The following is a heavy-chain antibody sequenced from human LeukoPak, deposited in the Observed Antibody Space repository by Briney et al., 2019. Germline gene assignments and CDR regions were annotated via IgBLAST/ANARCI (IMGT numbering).Heavy chain of an antibody. CDR1: GGSFSGYY. Sequence: PSETLSLTCAVYGGSFSGYYWSWIRQPPAKGQEWNGEINHSGSTNYNPTLKSRVAISVDTSKNQFSLKLSSVTAADTAVYYCARGGYRSSTSCYWSTRPFDYWGQGTLVTVSS. J-gene: IGHJ4*02. V-gene: IGHV4-34*01. CDR2: INHSGST. CDR3: ARGGYRSSTSCYWSTRPFDY. D-gene: IGHD2-2*01.